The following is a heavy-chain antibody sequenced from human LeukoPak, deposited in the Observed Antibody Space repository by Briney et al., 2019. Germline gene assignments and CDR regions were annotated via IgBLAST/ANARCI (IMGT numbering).Heavy chain of an antibody. D-gene: IGHD2-2*01. CDR2: IYPGDSDT. CDR1: GYSFTNYW. V-gene: IGHV5-51*01. J-gene: IGHJ4*02. Sequence: GESLKISCKGSGYSFTNYWIAWVRQMPGKGLEWMGIIYPGDSDTRYSPSFQGQVTISADKSISTAYLQWSSLKASDTAMYYCASRSSTSDFDYWGQGTLVTVSS. CDR3: ASRSSTSDFDY.